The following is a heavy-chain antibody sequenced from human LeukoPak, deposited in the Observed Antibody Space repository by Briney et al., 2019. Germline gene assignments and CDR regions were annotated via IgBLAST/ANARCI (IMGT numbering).Heavy chain of an antibody. CDR2: MNPNSGNT. V-gene: IGHV1-8*01. Sequence: ASVKVSCKASGYTFTSYDINWVRQATGQGLEWMGWMNPNSGNTGYAQKFQGRVTMTRNTSISTAYMEPSSLRSEDTAVYYCARNVVPDTAIDYWGQGTLVTVSS. D-gene: IGHD5-18*01. J-gene: IGHJ4*02. CDR3: ARNVVPDTAIDY. CDR1: GYTFTSYD.